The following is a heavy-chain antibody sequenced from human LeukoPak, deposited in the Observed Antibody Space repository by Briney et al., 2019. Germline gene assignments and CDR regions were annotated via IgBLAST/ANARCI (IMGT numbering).Heavy chain of an antibody. CDR1: GYTFTSYY. CDR2: INPSGGGT. J-gene: IGHJ4*02. CDR3: ARDDGSGYYYGPFDY. V-gene: IGHV1-46*01. D-gene: IGHD3-22*01. Sequence: GASVKVSCKASGYTFTSYYMHWVRQAPGQGLEWMGIINPSGGGTSYAQKFQGRVTMTRDTSTSTVYMEVTSLRSEDTAVYYCARDDGSGYYYGPFDYWGQGTLVTVSS.